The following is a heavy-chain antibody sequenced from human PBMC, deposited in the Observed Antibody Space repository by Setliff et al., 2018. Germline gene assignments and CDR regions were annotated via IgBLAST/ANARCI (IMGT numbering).Heavy chain of an antibody. J-gene: IGHJ4*02. CDR1: GFRFTSFG. D-gene: IGHD3-16*01. V-gene: IGHV1-18*01. CDR3: TRSRGPRVVLAADFDF. CDR2: ISPYSGES. Sequence: ASVQVSCKTSGFRFTSFGFSWVRQAPGQGLEWMGWISPYSGESNYAQKFQDRLTVTADTSTKTTYMELRSLTSDDTAVYFCTRSRGPRVVLAADFDFWGQGTLVTVS.